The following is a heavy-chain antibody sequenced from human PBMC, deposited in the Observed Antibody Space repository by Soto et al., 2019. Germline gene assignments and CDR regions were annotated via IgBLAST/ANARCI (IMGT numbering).Heavy chain of an antibody. CDR1: GGSISSYY. CDR2: IYNSGST. V-gene: IGHV4-59*08. J-gene: IGHJ4*02. CDR3: ARSIRRGPPFDY. D-gene: IGHD3-10*01. Sequence: SETLSLTCTVSGGSISSYYWTWIRQPPGKGLEWIGFIYNSGSTHYNPSFRSRVTISVDTSKNQFSLKLRSVTAADTAVYYCARSIRRGPPFDYWGQGTLVTVSS.